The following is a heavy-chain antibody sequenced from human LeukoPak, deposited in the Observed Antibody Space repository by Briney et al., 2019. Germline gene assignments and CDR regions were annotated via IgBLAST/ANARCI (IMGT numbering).Heavy chain of an antibody. CDR3: ARPLQGIVGATGFDY. CDR2: IYPSDSDT. Sequence: GESLKISCQGSEYSFATYWIAWLRQMPGKGLGWMGIIYPSDSDTRYSPSFQGQVTISADKSIKTAYLQWSSLKASDTAMYYCARPLQGIVGATGFDYWGQGTLVTFSS. CDR1: EYSFATYW. J-gene: IGHJ4*02. V-gene: IGHV5-51*01. D-gene: IGHD1-26*01.